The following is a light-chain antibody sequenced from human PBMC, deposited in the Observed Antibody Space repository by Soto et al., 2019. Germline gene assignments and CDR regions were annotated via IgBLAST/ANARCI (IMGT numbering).Light chain of an antibody. J-gene: IGKJ5*01. V-gene: IGKV1-39*01. CDR1: RSIGNN. CDR2: AAS. CDR3: QQSFSPHIA. Sequence: EIQVTQSPTSLSASVGERITITCRASRSIGNNLNWYQQIPGKAPQLLIYAASSLQSGVPSRFSGSSSGTDFTLTINGLQPEDFATYYCQQSFSPHIAFGQGTRL.